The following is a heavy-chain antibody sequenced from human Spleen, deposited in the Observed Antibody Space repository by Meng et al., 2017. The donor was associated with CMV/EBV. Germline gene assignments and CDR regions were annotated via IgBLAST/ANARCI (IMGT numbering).Heavy chain of an antibody. Sequence: GESLKISCAASGFTFSSYAMSWVRQAPGRGLEWVSTIGGSGSNTFYADSVKGRFTISRDNSNNTLYLQMSSLRAEDTAVYFCAKDKGVALDYWGQGTLVTVSS. CDR1: GFTFSSYA. D-gene: IGHD2-15*01. J-gene: IGHJ4*02. V-gene: IGHV3-23*01. CDR3: AKDKGVALDY. CDR2: IGGSGSNT.